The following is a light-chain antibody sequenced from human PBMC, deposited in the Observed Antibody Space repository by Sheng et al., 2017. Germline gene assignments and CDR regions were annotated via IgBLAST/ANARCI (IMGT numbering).Light chain of an antibody. V-gene: IGKV3-11*01. J-gene: IGKJ4*01. CDR3: QQRRNWPPLT. CDR2: DAF. Sequence: ETVLTQSPATLSLSPGERATLSCRASQSVDKYLAWYQQKPGQPPRLLIYDAFERATGIPARFSGSGSGTDFTLTISSLEPEDFAVYYCQQRRNWPPLTFGGGTKV. CDR1: QSVDKY.